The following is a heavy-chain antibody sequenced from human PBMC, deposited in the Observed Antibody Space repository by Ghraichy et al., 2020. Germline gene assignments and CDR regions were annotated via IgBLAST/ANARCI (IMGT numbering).Heavy chain of an antibody. J-gene: IGHJ5*02. D-gene: IGHD3-9*01. V-gene: IGHV4-34*01. Sequence: SETLSLTCAVYGGSFSDYYWTWIRQPPGKGLQWIGEINHRGSTNYNPSLKSRVTISLDTSRNQFSLKLNSVTAADTAVYYCASTSYDILTGYQPLDTWGQETLVTVSS. CDR3: ASTSYDILTGYQPLDT. CDR1: GGSFSDYY. CDR2: INHRGST.